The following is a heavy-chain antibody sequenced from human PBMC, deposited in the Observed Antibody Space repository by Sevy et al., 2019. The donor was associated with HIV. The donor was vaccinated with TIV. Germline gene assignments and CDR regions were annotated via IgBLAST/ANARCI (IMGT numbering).Heavy chain of an antibody. CDR2: IYPDDSDT. CDR3: ATSRSGYFDGSGYYIY. D-gene: IGHD3-22*01. Sequence: GESLKISCQGSGYSFTSHWIAWVRQMPGKGLEWIGIIYPDDSDTRYSPSFQGQVTFSADKSIFTAYLQWSSLKASDTAIYYCATSRSGYFDGSGYYIYWGQGTHVTVSS. CDR1: GYSFTSHW. V-gene: IGHV5-51*01. J-gene: IGHJ4*01.